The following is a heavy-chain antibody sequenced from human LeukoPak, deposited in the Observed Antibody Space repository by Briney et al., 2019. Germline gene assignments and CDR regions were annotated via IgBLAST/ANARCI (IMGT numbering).Heavy chain of an antibody. CDR1: GYTFTSYE. V-gene: IGHV1-8*01. J-gene: IGHJ4*02. Sequence: ASVKVSCKASGYTFTSYEINWVRQATGQGLEWMGWMNPNSGNTGYAQKFQGRVTMTRNTSISTAYMELSSLRSEDTAVYYCARDRYSGYDLGYWGQGTLVTVSS. CDR2: MNPNSGNT. D-gene: IGHD5-12*01. CDR3: ARDRYSGYDLGY.